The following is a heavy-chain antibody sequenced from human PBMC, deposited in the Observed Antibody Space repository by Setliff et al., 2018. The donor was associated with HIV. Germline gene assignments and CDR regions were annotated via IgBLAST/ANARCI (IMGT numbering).Heavy chain of an antibody. CDR1: GGSISSHY. CDR2: MFYNGRS. D-gene: IGHD5-12*01. V-gene: IGHV4-59*11. Sequence: TSETLSLTCTVSGGSISSHYWSWIRQPPGKGLEWIGYMFYNGRSNYNPSLKSRATISVDASKNRFSLKLRSVTAADTAVYYCARQGDIVAQGYFDCWGQGTLVTVSS. CDR3: ARQGDIVAQGYFDC. J-gene: IGHJ4*02.